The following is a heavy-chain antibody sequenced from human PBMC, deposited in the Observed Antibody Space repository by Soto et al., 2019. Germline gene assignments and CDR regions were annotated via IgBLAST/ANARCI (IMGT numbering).Heavy chain of an antibody. J-gene: IGHJ1*01. CDR1: GYTFTGYY. Sequence: ASVKVSCKASGYTFTGYYIHWVLQAPGQGLDWMAWINPITGATKYAQSFQGRVIVTRDMSTSTAYMELTSLISNDTAVYYCVRGGYGDYLHHWGQGSLVTAPQ. V-gene: IGHV1-2*02. CDR2: INPITGAT. CDR3: VRGGYGDYLHH. D-gene: IGHD4-17*01.